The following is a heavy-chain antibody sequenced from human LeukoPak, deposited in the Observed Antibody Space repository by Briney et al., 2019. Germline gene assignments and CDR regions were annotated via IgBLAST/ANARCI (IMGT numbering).Heavy chain of an antibody. CDR3: VRGPPASPEFQGYCSSTSCNPGY. D-gene: IGHD2-2*01. CDR2: INPNSGGT. J-gene: IGHJ4*02. Sequence: ASVKVSCKASGYTFTGYYMHWVRQAPGQGLEWMGWINPNSGGTNYAQKFQGRVTMTRDTSISTAYMELSRLRSDDTAVYYCVRGPPASPEFQGYCSSTSCNPGYWGQGTLVTVSS. V-gene: IGHV1-2*02. CDR1: GYTFTGYY.